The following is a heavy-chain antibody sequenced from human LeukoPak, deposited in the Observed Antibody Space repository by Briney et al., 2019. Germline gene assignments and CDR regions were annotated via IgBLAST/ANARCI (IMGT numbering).Heavy chain of an antibody. J-gene: IGHJ4*02. V-gene: IGHV3-53*01. CDR1: GFTVSSNY. CDR2: IYSGGST. D-gene: IGHD4-23*01. CDR3: ASHEADYGGKNDY. Sequence: QSGGSLRLSCAASGFTVSSNYMSWVRQAPGKGLEWVSVIYSGGSTYYADSVKGRFTISRDNSKNTLYLQMNSLRAEDTAVYYCASHEADYGGKNDYWGQGTLVTVSS.